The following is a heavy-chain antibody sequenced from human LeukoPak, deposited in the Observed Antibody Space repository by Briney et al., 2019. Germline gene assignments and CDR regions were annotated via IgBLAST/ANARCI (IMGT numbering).Heavy chain of an antibody. CDR2: IYYSGST. Sequence: SETLSLTCTVSGGSISSGGYYWSWIRQHPGKGLEWIGYIYYSGSTYYNPSLKSRVTISVDTSKNQFSLKLSSVTAADTAVYYCARVELDYVRAIDYWGQGTLVTVSS. V-gene: IGHV4-31*03. D-gene: IGHD4-17*01. J-gene: IGHJ4*02. CDR1: GGSISSGGYY. CDR3: ARVELDYVRAIDY.